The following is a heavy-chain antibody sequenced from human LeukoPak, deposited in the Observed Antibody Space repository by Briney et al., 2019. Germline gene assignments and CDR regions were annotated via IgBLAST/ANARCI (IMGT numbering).Heavy chain of an antibody. CDR3: ARAPRKNPFNY. D-gene: IGHD1-14*01. CDR2: ISSSGSTI. Sequence: GGSLRLSCAASGFTFSDYYMSWIRQAPGKGLEWVSYISSSGSTIYYADSVKGRFTICRDNAKNSLYLQMNSLRAEDTAVYYSARAPRKNPFNYWGQGTLVTVSS. CDR1: GFTFSDYY. J-gene: IGHJ4*02. V-gene: IGHV3-11*01.